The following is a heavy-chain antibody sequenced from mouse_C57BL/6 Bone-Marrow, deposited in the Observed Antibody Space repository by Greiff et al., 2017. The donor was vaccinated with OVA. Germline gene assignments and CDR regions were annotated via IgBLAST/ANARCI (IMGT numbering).Heavy chain of an antibody. CDR2: IYPGDGDT. J-gene: IGHJ2*01. Sequence: VKVVESGPELVKPGASVKISCKASGYAFSSSWMNWVKQRPGKGLEWIGRIYPGDGDTNYNGKFKGKATLTADKSSSTAYMQLSSLTSEDSAVYFCARGYYGDYWGQGTTLTVSS. CDR1: GYAFSSSW. CDR3: ARGYYGDY. V-gene: IGHV1-82*01.